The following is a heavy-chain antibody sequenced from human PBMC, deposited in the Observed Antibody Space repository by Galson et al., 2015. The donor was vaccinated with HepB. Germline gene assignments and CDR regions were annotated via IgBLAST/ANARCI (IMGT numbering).Heavy chain of an antibody. D-gene: IGHD2-2*01. CDR3: ARDSVSRYCSSTSCYDGYEIWFDP. CDR1: GYTFTSYG. J-gene: IGHJ5*02. V-gene: IGHV1-18*04. Sequence: SVKVSCKASGYTFTSYGISWVRQAPGQGLEWMGGISSYNGNTNYAQKLQGRVTMTTDTSTSTAYMELRSLRSDDTAVYYCARDSVSRYCSSTSCYDGYEIWFDPWGQGTLVTVSS. CDR2: ISSYNGNT.